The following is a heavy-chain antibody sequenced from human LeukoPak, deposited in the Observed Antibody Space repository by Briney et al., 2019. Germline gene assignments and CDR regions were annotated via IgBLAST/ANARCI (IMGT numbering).Heavy chain of an antibody. J-gene: IGHJ2*01. CDR1: GGSITSSSYY. D-gene: IGHD4-17*01. V-gene: IGHV4-39*07. CDR3: TREAVTMPTGGYFDL. Sequence: KTSETLSLTCTVSGGSITSSSYYWAWIRQPPGKGLEWIGTIDYSGSTFYNPSLKSRIIISLDTSKNQFSLKLGSVTAADTAVYYCTREAVTMPTGGYFDLWGRGTLVTVSS. CDR2: IDYSGST.